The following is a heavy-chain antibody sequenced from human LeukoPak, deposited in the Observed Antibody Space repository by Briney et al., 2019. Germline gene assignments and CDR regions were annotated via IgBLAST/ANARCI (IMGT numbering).Heavy chain of an antibody. D-gene: IGHD4-11*01. Sequence: GGSLRLSCAASGFTFSSHRKHWVRQAPGQGLEWVAYVSTSSTTIQYADSVKGRFTISRDDAKNSLSLQMNSLRVEDTAVYYCARVIAIHTVTPFDHWGQGTLVTVSS. CDR3: ARVIAIHTVTPFDH. J-gene: IGHJ4*02. CDR1: GFTFSSHR. CDR2: VSTSSTTI. V-gene: IGHV3-48*04.